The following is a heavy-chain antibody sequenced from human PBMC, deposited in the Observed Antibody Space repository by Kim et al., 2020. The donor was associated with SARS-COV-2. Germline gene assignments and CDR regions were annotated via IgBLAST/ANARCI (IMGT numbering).Heavy chain of an antibody. CDR3: ARSLPYYDFWSGYYPDNIYYYYYYGMDV. V-gene: IGHV3-21*01. CDR2: ISSSSSYI. CDR1: GFTFSSYS. J-gene: IGHJ6*02. D-gene: IGHD3-3*01. Sequence: GGSLRLSCAASGFTFSSYSMNWVCQAPGKGLEWVSSISSSSSYIYYADSVKGRFTISRDNAKNSLYLQMNSLRAEDTAVYYCARSLPYYDFWSGYYPDNIYYYYYYGMDVWGQGTTVTVSS.